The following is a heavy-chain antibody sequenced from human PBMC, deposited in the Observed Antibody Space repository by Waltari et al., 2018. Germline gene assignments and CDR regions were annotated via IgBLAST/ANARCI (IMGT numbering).Heavy chain of an antibody. CDR1: RRSFSGYY. D-gene: IGHD3-9*01. J-gene: IGHJ3*02. CDR2: INHSGST. Sequence: QVQLQQWGAGLFKPSATLSLTCAVYRRSFSGYYWSWFRQPPGKGLEWIGEINHSGSTNYNPSLKSRVTISVETSKNQFSLKLSSVTAADTAVYYCARGHTRYFDWSTSNGGAFDIWGQGTMVTVSS. CDR3: ARGHTRYFDWSTSNGGAFDI. V-gene: IGHV4-34*01.